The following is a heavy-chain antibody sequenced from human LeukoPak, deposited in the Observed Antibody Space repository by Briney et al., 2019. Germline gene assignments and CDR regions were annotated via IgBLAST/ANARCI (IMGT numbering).Heavy chain of an antibody. V-gene: IGHV1-69*13. Sequence: GASVKVSCKASGGTFSSYAISWVRQAPGQGLEWMGGIIPIFGTANYAQKFQGRVMITADESTSTAYMELSSLRSEDTAVYYCARGRDYYDSSGYYSYYFDYWGQGTLVTVSS. CDR3: ARGRDYYDSSGYYSYYFDY. J-gene: IGHJ4*02. CDR2: IIPIFGTA. D-gene: IGHD3-22*01. CDR1: GGTFSSYA.